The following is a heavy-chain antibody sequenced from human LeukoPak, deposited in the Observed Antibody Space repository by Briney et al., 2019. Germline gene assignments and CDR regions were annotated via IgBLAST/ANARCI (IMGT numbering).Heavy chain of an antibody. Sequence: QPGRSLRLSCAASGFTFSSYGMHWVRQVPGKGLEWVAVISYDGSNKYYADSVKGRFTISRDNSKNTLYLQMNSLRAEDTAVYYCAKDPHGGNSYYFDYWGQGTLVTVSS. V-gene: IGHV3-30*18. J-gene: IGHJ4*02. CDR3: AKDPHGGNSYYFDY. CDR1: GFTFSSYG. D-gene: IGHD4-23*01. CDR2: ISYDGSNK.